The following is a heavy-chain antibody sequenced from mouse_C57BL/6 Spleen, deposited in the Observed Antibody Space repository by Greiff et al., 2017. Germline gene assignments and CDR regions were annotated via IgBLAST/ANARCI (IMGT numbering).Heavy chain of an antibody. Sequence: VQLQQSGPELVKPGASVKISCKASGYAFSSSWMNWVKQRPGKGLEWIGRIYPGDGDTNYNGKFKGKATLTADKSSSTAYMQLSSLTSEDSAVYFCAEGGAIYYGNYWGQGTLVTVSA. D-gene: IGHD2-1*01. CDR2: IYPGDGDT. CDR3: AEGGAIYYGNY. V-gene: IGHV1-82*01. CDR1: GYAFSSSW. J-gene: IGHJ3*01.